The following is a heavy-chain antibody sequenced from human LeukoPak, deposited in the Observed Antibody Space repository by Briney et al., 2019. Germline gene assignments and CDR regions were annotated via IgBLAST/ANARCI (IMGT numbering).Heavy chain of an antibody. Sequence: PGGSLRLSCIVSGFTFSGHWMNWVRQAPGKGLEWVATIKYDGSEKAYVDSVEVRFIISRDNSKNSVFLQMDSLRAEDTAVYYCATRNNFEYWGQGTLVTVSS. CDR2: IKYDGSEK. J-gene: IGHJ4*02. CDR3: ATRNNFEY. CDR1: GFTFSGHW. V-gene: IGHV3-7*01. D-gene: IGHD1/OR15-1a*01.